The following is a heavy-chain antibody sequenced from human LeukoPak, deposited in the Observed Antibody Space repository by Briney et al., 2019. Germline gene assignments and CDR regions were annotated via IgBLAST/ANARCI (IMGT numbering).Heavy chain of an antibody. V-gene: IGHV3-48*01. CDR3: AGYGVYPY. CDR1: GFTFSSYS. Sequence: GGSLRLSCAASGFTFSSYSMNWVRQAPGEGPQWIAYFGISGTIYYADSVRGRFTISRDSAKNSLYLQMNGLRVDDTAIYYCAGYGVYPYWGQGTPVTVSS. CDR2: FGISGTI. J-gene: IGHJ4*02. D-gene: IGHD5/OR15-5a*01.